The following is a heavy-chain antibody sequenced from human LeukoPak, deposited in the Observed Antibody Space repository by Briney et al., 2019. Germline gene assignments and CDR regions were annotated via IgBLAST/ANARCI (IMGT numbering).Heavy chain of an antibody. CDR3: AVPYST. CDR2: IYYSGST. J-gene: IGHJ5*02. Sequence: TSETLSLTCAVSGGSISSSNWWSWVRQPPGKGLEWIGSIYYSGSTYYNPSLKSRVTISVDTSKNQFSLKLSSVTAADTAVYYCAVPYSTLGQGTLVTVSS. D-gene: IGHD1-26*01. CDR1: GGSISSSNW. V-gene: IGHV4-39*01.